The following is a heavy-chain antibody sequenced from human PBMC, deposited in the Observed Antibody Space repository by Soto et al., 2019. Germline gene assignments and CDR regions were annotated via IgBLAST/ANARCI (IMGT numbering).Heavy chain of an antibody. CDR3: ARDRDDYGSGNYYNRIDF. CDR2: IIPIFGTP. CDR1: GGIFSTYA. V-gene: IGHV1-69*01. Sequence: QVQLVQSGAEVKKPGSSVKVSCKASGGIFSTYAISWLRQDPGQGLEWMGGIIPIFGTPNYAQRFQGRVTITADESTSTAYMELRRLRSEDTAVYYCARDRDDYGSGNYYNRIDFWGQGPLVTVSS. D-gene: IGHD3-10*01. J-gene: IGHJ4*02.